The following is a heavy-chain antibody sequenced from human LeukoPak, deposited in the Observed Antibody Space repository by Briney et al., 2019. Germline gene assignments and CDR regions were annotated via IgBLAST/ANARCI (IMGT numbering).Heavy chain of an antibody. D-gene: IGHD4-17*01. CDR2: INAGNGNT. CDR3: ARPTHDYGDYYPFDY. CDR1: GYTFTSYA. J-gene: IGHJ4*02. Sequence: GASVNVSCKASGYTFTSYAMHWVRQAPGQRLEWMGWINAGNGNTKYSQKFQGRVTITRDTSASTAYMELSSLRSEDTAVYYCARPTHDYGDYYPFDYWGQGTLVTVSS. V-gene: IGHV1-3*01.